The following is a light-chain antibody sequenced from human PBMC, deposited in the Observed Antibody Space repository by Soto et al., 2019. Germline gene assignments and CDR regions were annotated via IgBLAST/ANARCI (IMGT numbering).Light chain of an antibody. CDR3: CSYAGPTTLYV. V-gene: IGLV2-23*01. CDR1: SSVVGSYNL. Sequence: QSALTQPASVSGSPGQSITISCTGTSSVVGSYNLVSWYQQHPGKVPKLVIYEGIKRPSGVSDRFSGSKSGNTASLTISGLQAEDEADYYCCSYAGPTTLYVFGTGTKLTVL. J-gene: IGLJ1*01. CDR2: EGI.